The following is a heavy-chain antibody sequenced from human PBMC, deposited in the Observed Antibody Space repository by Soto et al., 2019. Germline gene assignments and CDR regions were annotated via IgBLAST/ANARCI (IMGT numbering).Heavy chain of an antibody. CDR3: ARDKITGLFDY. Sequence: QVQLQQWGAGLLKPSETLSLTCAVYGGSFSGYYWTWIRQPPGTGLEWIGEINHSGSTNYNPSLKSRVTISVDPSKNPFSLKLTSVTAADTAVYYWARDKITGLFDYWGQGTLVTVSS. CDR1: GGSFSGYY. D-gene: IGHD2-8*02. J-gene: IGHJ4*02. V-gene: IGHV4-34*01. CDR2: INHSGST.